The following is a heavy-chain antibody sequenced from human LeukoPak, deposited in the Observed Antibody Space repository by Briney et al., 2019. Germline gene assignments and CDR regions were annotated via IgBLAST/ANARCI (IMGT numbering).Heavy chain of an antibody. J-gene: IGHJ4*02. CDR2: MNPNSGNT. V-gene: IGHV1-8*03. CDR3: ARGGDFWSGYYNLFDY. Sequence: ASVKVSCKASGYTFTSYDINWVRQATGQGLEWMGWMNPNSGNTGYAQKFQGRVTITRNTSISTAYMELSSLRSEDTAVYYCARGGDFWSGYYNLFDYWGQGTPVTVSS. D-gene: IGHD3-3*01. CDR1: GYTFTSYD.